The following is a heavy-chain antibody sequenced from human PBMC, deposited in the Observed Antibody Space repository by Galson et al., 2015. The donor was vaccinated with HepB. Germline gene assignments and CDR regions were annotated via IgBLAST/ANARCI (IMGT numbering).Heavy chain of an antibody. D-gene: IGHD3-10*01. CDR1: GFTFSTYA. Sequence: SLRLSCAASGFTFSTYAMSWVRQAPGKGLECVSSISRSSTYIYYADSVRGRFTISRDNAKNSLYLQMNSLRAEDTAVYYCARGADTMDAFDIWGQGTMVTVSS. CDR2: ISRSSTYI. J-gene: IGHJ3*02. CDR3: ARGADTMDAFDI. V-gene: IGHV3-21*01.